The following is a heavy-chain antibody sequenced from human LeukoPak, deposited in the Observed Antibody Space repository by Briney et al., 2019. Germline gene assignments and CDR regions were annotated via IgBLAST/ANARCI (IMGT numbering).Heavy chain of an antibody. J-gene: IGHJ4*02. Sequence: PGGSLRLSCAASGFTFSNAWMSWVRQAPGKGLVWVSRINTDGGTTSYADSVKGRFTISRDNAKNTLYLEMNSLGAEDTAVCYCARGPAANSGNYYVGDYWGQGTLVTVSS. CDR1: GFTFSNAW. CDR2: INTDGGTT. D-gene: IGHD1-26*01. V-gene: IGHV3-74*01. CDR3: ARGPAANSGNYYVGDY.